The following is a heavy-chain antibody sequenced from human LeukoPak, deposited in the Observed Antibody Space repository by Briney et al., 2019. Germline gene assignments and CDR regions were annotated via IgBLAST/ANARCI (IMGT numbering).Heavy chain of an antibody. J-gene: IGHJ4*02. CDR2: LYSGGNT. Sequence: GESLRLSCAASGFSVSTDCMTWVRQAPGKGLEWVSTLYSGGNTYYADSVKGRFTISRDNSKNTLYLEMSSLRAEDTAVYSCARGWGSFENWGQGTLVAVSS. D-gene: IGHD7-27*01. CDR1: GFSVSTDC. V-gene: IGHV3-53*01. CDR3: ARGWGSFEN.